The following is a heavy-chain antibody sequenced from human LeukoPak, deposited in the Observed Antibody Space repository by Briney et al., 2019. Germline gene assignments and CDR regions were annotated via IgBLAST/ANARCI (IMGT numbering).Heavy chain of an antibody. CDR2: ISASGTT. CDR1: GFTFDEFG. J-gene: IGHJ6*02. V-gene: IGHV3-23*01. D-gene: IGHD1-26*01. Sequence: GGSLRRSCAASGFTFDEFGMTWVRQAPGKGLEWVSVISASGTTYYADSVKGRFTISRDNSRDTVYLQLNSLRVDDTAIYYCAILVAIWGQGTTVIVSS. CDR3: AILVAI.